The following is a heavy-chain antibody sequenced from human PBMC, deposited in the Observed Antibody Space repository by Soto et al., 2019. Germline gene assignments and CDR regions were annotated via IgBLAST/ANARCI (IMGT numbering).Heavy chain of an antibody. CDR1: GFTFSSYA. CDR3: AKDLVGSNADYYDY. Sequence: LRLSCAASGFTFSSYAMSWVRQAPGKGLEWVSAISGSGGSTYYADSVKGRFTISRDNSKNTLYLQMNSLRAEDTAVYYCAKDLVGSNADYYDYWGQGTLVTVSS. D-gene: IGHD2-15*01. CDR2: ISGSGGST. V-gene: IGHV3-23*01. J-gene: IGHJ4*02.